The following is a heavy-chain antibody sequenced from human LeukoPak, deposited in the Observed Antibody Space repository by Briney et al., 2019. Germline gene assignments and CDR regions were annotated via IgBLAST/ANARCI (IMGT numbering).Heavy chain of an antibody. Sequence: GGSLRLSCAASGFTFSSYAMSWVRQAPGKGLEWVSAISGSGGSTYYADSVKGRFTISRGNSKNTLYLQMNSLRAEDTAVYYCAKDWFMITFGGVIPDYWGQGTLVTVSS. D-gene: IGHD3-16*02. CDR2: ISGSGGST. CDR1: GFTFSSYA. J-gene: IGHJ4*02. CDR3: AKDWFMITFGGVIPDY. V-gene: IGHV3-23*01.